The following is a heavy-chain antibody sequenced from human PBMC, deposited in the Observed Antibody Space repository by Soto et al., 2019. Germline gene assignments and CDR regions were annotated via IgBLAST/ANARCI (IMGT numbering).Heavy chain of an antibody. V-gene: IGHV4-59*01. CDR2: IYYSGST. D-gene: IGHD1-7*01. CDR3: AREGLTGTIGLYYYYGLDL. CDR1: GGSISSYY. J-gene: IGHJ6*02. Sequence: QVQLQESGPGLVKPSETLSLTCTVSGGSISSYYWNWIRQPPGKGLEWIGYIYYSGSTNYNSSLKSRGTXSXDXXKTPFSLKLSSVTAADTAVYYCAREGLTGTIGLYYYYGLDLWGQGTTVTVSS.